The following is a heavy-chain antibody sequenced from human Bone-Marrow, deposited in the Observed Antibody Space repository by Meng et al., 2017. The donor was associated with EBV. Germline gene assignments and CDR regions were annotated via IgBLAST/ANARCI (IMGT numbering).Heavy chain of an antibody. CDR2: INHSGNT. J-gene: IGHJ4*02. V-gene: IGHV4-34*01. CDR1: GGSFSGYQ. D-gene: IGHD3-9*01. CDR3: ARDKGDLGLLTGYFYYFDY. Sequence: QVQLQQWGAGLLKRSETLSLTCAVSGGSFSGYQWSWIRQPPGKGLEWIGKINHSGNTNYNPSLKSRVTISVDTSKNQFSLKLRSVTAADTAVYYCARDKGDLGLLTGYFYYFDYWGQGTLVTVAS.